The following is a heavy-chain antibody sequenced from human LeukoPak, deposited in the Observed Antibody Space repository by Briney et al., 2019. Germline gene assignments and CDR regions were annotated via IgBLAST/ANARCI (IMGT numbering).Heavy chain of an antibody. CDR1: GGTFSSYA. CDR3: ARDLSGSSSDY. J-gene: IGHJ4*02. Sequence: ASVKVSCKASGGTFSSYAISWVRQAPGQRLEWMGWINAGNGNTKYSQKFQGRVTITRDTSASTAYMELSSLRSEDTAVYYCARDLSGSSSDYWGQGTLVTVSS. CDR2: INAGNGNT. D-gene: IGHD3-10*01. V-gene: IGHV1-3*01.